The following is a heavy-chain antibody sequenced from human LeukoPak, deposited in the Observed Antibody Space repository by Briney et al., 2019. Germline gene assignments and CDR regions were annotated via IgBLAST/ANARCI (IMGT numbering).Heavy chain of an antibody. V-gene: IGHV5-10-1*01. CDR1: GYSFTSYW. CDR3: ARDYGDYSWFDP. D-gene: IGHD4-17*01. CDR2: IDPSDSYT. Sequence: GESLKISWKGSGYSFTSYWISWVRQMPGKGLEWMGRIDPSDSYTNYSPSFQGHVTISADKSISTAYLQWSSLKASDTAMYYCARDYGDYSWFDPWGQGTLVTVSS. J-gene: IGHJ5*02.